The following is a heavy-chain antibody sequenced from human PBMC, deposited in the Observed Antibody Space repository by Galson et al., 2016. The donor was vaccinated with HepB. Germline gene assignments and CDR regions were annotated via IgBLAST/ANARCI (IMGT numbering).Heavy chain of an antibody. CDR1: GGTFSRYA. V-gene: IGHV1-69*13. J-gene: IGHJ4*02. D-gene: IGHD1-26*01. CDR2: IIPIFGTA. CDR3: AREGGWEVHLYYFNS. Sequence: SVKVSCKASGGTFSRYAISWVRQAPGQGLEWMGGIIPIFGTANYAQEFQGRVTITADESTNTVYIKLSSLRSEDTAGYYCAREGGWEVHLYYFNSWGQGTLVTVSS.